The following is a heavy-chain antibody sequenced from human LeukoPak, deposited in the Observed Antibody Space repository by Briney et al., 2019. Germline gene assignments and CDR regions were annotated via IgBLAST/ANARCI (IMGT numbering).Heavy chain of an antibody. J-gene: IGHJ4*02. D-gene: IGHD3-10*01. CDR1: GFTFSSYA. V-gene: IGHV3-30*04. Sequence: QPGGSLRLSCAASGFTFSSYAMHWVRQAPGKGLEWVAVISYDGSNKYYADSVKGRFTISRDNSKNTLYLQMNSLRAEDTAVYYCARDGPVITMVRGVARSRSYYFDYWGQGTLVTVSS. CDR3: ARDGPVITMVRGVARSRSYYFDY. CDR2: ISYDGSNK.